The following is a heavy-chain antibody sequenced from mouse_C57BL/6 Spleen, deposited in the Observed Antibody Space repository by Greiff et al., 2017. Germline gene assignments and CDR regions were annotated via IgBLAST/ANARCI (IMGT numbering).Heavy chain of an antibody. Sequence: VQLQQSGAELAKPGASVKLSCKASGYTFTSYWMHWVKQRPGQGLEWIGYINPSSGYTKYNQKFKDKATLTADKSSSTAYMQLSSLTYEDSAVYYCAMDPLYYGSREGAWFAYWGQGTLVTVSA. CDR2: INPSSGYT. V-gene: IGHV1-7*01. CDR3: AMDPLYYGSREGAWFAY. J-gene: IGHJ3*01. D-gene: IGHD1-1*01. CDR1: GYTFTSYW.